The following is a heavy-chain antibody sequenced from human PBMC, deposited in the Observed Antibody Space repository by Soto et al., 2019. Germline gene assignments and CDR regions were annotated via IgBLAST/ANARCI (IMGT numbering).Heavy chain of an antibody. CDR1: GFTFDDYA. Sequence: EVQLVESGGGLVQPGRSLRLSCAASGFTFDDYAMHWVRQAPGKGLEGVSGISWNSGSIGYADSVKGRFTISRDNAKNSVYLQMNSLRAEDTALYYGAEDIGFGEVGVRMDVWGQGTTVTVSS. CDR3: AEDIGFGEVGVRMDV. J-gene: IGHJ6*02. V-gene: IGHV3-9*01. CDR2: ISWNSGSI. D-gene: IGHD3-10*01.